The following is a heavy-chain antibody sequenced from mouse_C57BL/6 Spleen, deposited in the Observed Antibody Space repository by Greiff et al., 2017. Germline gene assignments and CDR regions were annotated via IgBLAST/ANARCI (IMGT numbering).Heavy chain of an antibody. CDR1: GYAFTNYL. CDR2: INPGSGGT. V-gene: IGHV1-54*01. CDR3: ARYLGRDYFDY. Sequence: VQLQQSGAELVRPGTSVKVSCKASGYAFTNYLIEWVKQRPGQGLEWIGVINPGSGGTNYNEKFKGKATLTADKSSSTAYMQLSSLTSEDSAVYFCARYLGRDYFDYWGQGTTLTVSS. J-gene: IGHJ2*01. D-gene: IGHD4-1*01.